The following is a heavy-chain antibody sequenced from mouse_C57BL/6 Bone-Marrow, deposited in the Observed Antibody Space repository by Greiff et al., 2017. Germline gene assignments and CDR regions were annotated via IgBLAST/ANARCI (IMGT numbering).Heavy chain of an antibody. Sequence: QVQLQQPGAELVMPGASVKLSCKASGYTFTSYWMHWVKQRPGQGLEWIGEIDPSDSYTNYNQKFKGKSTLTVDKSSSTAYMQLSSLTSEDSAVYYCAREDDYENYYAMDYWGQGTSVTVSS. D-gene: IGHD2-4*01. CDR2: IDPSDSYT. CDR3: AREDDYENYYAMDY. J-gene: IGHJ4*01. V-gene: IGHV1-69*01. CDR1: GYTFTSYW.